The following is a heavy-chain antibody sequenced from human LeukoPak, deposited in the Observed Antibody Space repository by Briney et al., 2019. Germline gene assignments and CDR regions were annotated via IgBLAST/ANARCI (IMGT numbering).Heavy chain of an antibody. D-gene: IGHD2-2*01. Sequence: GGSLRLSCAASGGTFSSYTMNWVRQAPGQGLEWLSSIISSSSYIYYADSVKGRFTISRDNAKSSLYLQLNSLRAEDTAVYYCARALEYQPLLYTFDHWGQGTLVTVSS. CDR3: ARALEYQPLLYTFDH. CDR1: GGTFSSYT. J-gene: IGHJ4*02. CDR2: IISSSSYI. V-gene: IGHV3-21*01.